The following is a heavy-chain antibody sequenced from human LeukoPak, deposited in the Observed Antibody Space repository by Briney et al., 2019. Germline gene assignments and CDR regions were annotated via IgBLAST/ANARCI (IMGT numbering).Heavy chain of an antibody. Sequence: AGESLKISCKGSGYSFTSYWISWVRQMPGKGLEWLGRIDPSDSYTNYSPSFQGHVTISADKSISTAYLQWSSLKASDTAMYYCARHRDDGFADYFDYWGQGTLVTVSS. D-gene: IGHD1-1*01. CDR1: GYSFTSYW. CDR3: ARHRDDGFADYFDY. V-gene: IGHV5-10-1*01. J-gene: IGHJ4*02. CDR2: IDPSDSYT.